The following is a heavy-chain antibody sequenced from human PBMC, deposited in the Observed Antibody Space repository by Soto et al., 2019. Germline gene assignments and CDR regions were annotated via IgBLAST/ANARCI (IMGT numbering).Heavy chain of an antibody. CDR1: GFTFSSYA. V-gene: IGHV3-64D*06. Sequence: GGSLRLSCSASGFTFSSYAMHWVRQAPGKGLEYVSAISSSGGSTYYADSVKGRFTISRDNSKNTLYLRMSSLRAEDTAVYYCVSGIGYCSSTSCHNWFDPWGQGTLVTVSS. J-gene: IGHJ5*02. CDR2: ISSSGGST. CDR3: VSGIGYCSSTSCHNWFDP. D-gene: IGHD2-2*01.